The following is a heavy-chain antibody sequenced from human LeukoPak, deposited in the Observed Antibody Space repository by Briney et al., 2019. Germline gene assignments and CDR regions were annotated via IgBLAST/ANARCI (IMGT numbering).Heavy chain of an antibody. D-gene: IGHD3-10*01. CDR3: ASEYYYGSGSYSTARGPIDY. V-gene: IGHV4-39*07. CDR2: INHSGST. J-gene: IGHJ4*02. Sequence: PSETLSLTCTVSGGSISSSSYYWSWIRQPPGKGLEWIGEINHSGSTNYNPSLKSRVTISVDTSKNQFSLKLSSVTAADTAVYYCASEYYYGSGSYSTARGPIDYWGQGTLVTVSS. CDR1: GGSISSSSYY.